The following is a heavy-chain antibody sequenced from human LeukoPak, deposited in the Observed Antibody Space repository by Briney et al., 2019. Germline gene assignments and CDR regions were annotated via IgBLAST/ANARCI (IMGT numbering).Heavy chain of an antibody. Sequence: PGGSLRLSCAASGFTLSSYAMSWVRQAPGKGLEWVSGISGSGDSAYYGDAVKGRFTIFRDNSENTLYLHMNSLRAEDTAVYYCAKLLMRGRVTYYSSSGPDFWGQGTRVTVSS. D-gene: IGHD3-10*01. CDR3: AKLLMRGRVTYYSSSGPDF. CDR1: GFTLSSYA. J-gene: IGHJ4*02. V-gene: IGHV3-23*01. CDR2: ISGSGDSA.